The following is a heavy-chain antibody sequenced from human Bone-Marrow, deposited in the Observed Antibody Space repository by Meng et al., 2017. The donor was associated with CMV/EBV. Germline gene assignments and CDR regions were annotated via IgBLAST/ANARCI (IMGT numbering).Heavy chain of an antibody. CDR1: ISSGGYY. V-gene: IGHV4-31*02. D-gene: IGHD3-22*01. J-gene: IGHJ4*02. CDR2: MYYSGNT. CDR3: ARAEASGGFNYDTRGRIDC. Sequence: ISSGGYYWSWIRQHPGKGLEWIGYMYYSGNTYYNPSLKSRVTISADTSKNQFSLKSSSVTAADTAMYYCARAEASGGFNYDTRGRIDCWGQGTLVTVSS.